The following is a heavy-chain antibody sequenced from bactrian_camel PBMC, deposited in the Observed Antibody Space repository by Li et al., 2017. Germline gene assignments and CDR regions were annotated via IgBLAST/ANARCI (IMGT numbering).Heavy chain of an antibody. J-gene: IGHJ6*01. V-gene: IGHV3S67*01. CDR1: GFTVSNNC. CDR3: ASAAARVTYCKAGWDYIFGD. Sequence: DVQLVESGGGSVQAGGSLRLSCAASGFTVSNNCMAWVRQAPGKEREGVVGISREGGLMYADSVKGRFTVSKDDAKNTLFLQMNSLKPEDTAMYYCASAAARVTYCKAGWDYIFGDWGQGTQVTVS. D-gene: IGHD5*01. CDR2: ISREGGL.